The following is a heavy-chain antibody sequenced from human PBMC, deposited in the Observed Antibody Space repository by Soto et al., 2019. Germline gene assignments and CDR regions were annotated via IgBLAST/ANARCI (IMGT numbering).Heavy chain of an antibody. D-gene: IGHD3-10*01. CDR3: VRGPSGDKVDY. CDR2: IYNSVNT. V-gene: IGHV4-30-4*01. Sequence: QVQLQESGPGLVETSQTQSLTCTVTGDTISNGYYTWSWIRQPPGKDLEWIGHIYNSVNTYSNPSLKSRVTISADTSKNQFSLKLSSVTAADTAVYYCVRGPSGDKVDYWGQGTLVTVSS. J-gene: IGHJ4*02. CDR1: GDTISNGYYT.